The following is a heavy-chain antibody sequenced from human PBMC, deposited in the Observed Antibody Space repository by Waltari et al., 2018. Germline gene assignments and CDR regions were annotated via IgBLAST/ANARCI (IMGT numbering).Heavy chain of an antibody. CDR3: ARGGCSSTSCYLPY. CDR1: GFTFSSYS. Sequence: EVQLVESGEGLVQPGGSLRLSCAASGFTFSSYSMNWVRQAPGKGLEWVSYIDSSSSTIYYADSVKGRFTSSRDNAKNSLYLQMNSLRAEDTAVYYCARGGCSSTSCYLPYWGQGTLVTVSS. CDR2: IDSSSSTI. J-gene: IGHJ4*02. D-gene: IGHD2-2*01. V-gene: IGHV3-48*04.